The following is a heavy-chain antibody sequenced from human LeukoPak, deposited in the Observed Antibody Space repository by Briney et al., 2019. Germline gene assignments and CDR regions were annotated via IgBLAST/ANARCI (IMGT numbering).Heavy chain of an antibody. J-gene: IGHJ5*02. CDR1: GYTFNSYY. CDR2: INPSGGST. V-gene: IGHV1-46*02. D-gene: IGHD6-19*01. CDR3: ARGQPQRYNSDWYVNWFDP. Sequence: ASVKVSCKASGYTFNSYYMHWVRQAPGQGLEWMGIINPSGGSTSYAQKFQGRVTMTRDTSTSTVYMELSSLRSEDTAVYYCARGQPQRYNSDWYVNWFDPWGQGTLVSVSS.